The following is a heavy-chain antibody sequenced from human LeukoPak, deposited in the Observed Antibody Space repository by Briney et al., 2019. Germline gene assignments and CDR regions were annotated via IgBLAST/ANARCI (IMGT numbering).Heavy chain of an antibody. Sequence: GGSLRLSCAASGFTFSSYSMNWVRQAPGKGLEWVSYISSSSSTIYYADSVKGRFTISRDNAKNSLYLQMNSLRVEDTAVYYCARDPNNIATAGNGFDYWGQGTLVTVSS. CDR1: GFTFSSYS. CDR3: ARDPNNIATAGNGFDY. CDR2: ISSSSSTI. V-gene: IGHV3-48*04. D-gene: IGHD6-13*01. J-gene: IGHJ4*02.